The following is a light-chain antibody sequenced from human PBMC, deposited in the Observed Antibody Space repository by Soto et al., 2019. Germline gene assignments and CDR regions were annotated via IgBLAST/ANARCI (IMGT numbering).Light chain of an antibody. CDR1: SSNIGSNT. CDR2: SNY. V-gene: IGLV1-44*01. Sequence: QSVLTQPPSVSETPGQRVTISCSGSSSNIGSNTVNWYQQLPGTAPKLLIYSNYQRPSGVPDRFSGSKSGTSASLAISGLQSEDEADYYCAAWDDSLNGWVFGGGTKVTVL. CDR3: AAWDDSLNGWV. J-gene: IGLJ3*02.